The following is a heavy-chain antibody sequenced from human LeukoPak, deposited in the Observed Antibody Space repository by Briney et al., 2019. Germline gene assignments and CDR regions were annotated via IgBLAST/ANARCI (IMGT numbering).Heavy chain of an antibody. CDR3: PTDDGIRYFDWLLDY. J-gene: IGHJ4*02. CDR1: GFTFSSYA. D-gene: IGHD3-9*01. CDR2: IRYDGSNK. Sequence: PGGSLRLSCAASGFTFSSYAMSWVRHAPGKGLEWVAFIRYDGSNKYYADSVKGRFTISRDNSKNTLYLQMNSLRAEDTAVFFFPTDDGIRYFDWLLDYWGQGNLVTVSS. V-gene: IGHV3-30*02.